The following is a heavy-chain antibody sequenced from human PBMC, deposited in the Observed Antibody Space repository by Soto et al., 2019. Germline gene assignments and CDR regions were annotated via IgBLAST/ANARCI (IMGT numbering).Heavy chain of an antibody. J-gene: IGHJ4*02. V-gene: IGHV4-38-2*01. D-gene: IGHD1-26*01. CDR1: NFSISSGYY. CDR3: ARTHSGSYYSVFNY. CDR2: IYRSGTT. Sequence: SETLSLTCVVSNFSISSGYYWGWIRQSPGKGLEWIASIYRSGTTSYNPSLKSRVTISVDPSKSQFSLMLTAVTAADTAVYYCARTHSGSYYSVFNYWGRGSLVTVSS.